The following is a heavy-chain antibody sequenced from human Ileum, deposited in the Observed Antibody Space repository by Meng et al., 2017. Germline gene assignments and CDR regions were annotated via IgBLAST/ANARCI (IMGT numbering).Heavy chain of an antibody. J-gene: IGHJ4*02. D-gene: IGHD2-15*01. CDR1: GGSISIGDYY. CDR2: IYYSGST. V-gene: IGHV4-30-4*01. Sequence: QVQLQESGSGLPKSSQTLSLTCTVSGGSISIGDYYWSWVRQPPGKGLEWIGYIYYSGSTYYNPSLKSRAIMSVDTSKNHFSLKLSSVTAADTAVYYCARDRGGSYYFDYWGQGTLVTVSS. CDR3: ARDRGGSYYFDY.